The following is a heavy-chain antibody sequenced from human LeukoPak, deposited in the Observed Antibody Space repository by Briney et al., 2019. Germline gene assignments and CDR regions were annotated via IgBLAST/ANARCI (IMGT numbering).Heavy chain of an antibody. CDR2: IIPIFGTA. CDR3: ARDRPGDYYYMDV. Sequence: SVKVSCKASGGTFSSYAISWVRQAPGQGLAWMGGIIPIFGTANYAQKFQGRVTITTDESTSTAYMELSSLRSEDTAVYYCARDRPGDYYYMDVWGKGTTVTVSS. CDR1: GGTFSSYA. J-gene: IGHJ6*03. V-gene: IGHV1-69*05.